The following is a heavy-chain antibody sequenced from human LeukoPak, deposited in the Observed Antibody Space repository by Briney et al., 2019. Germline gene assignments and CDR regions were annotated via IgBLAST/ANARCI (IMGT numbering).Heavy chain of an antibody. D-gene: IGHD6-13*01. V-gene: IGHV4-38-2*02. Sequence: SETLSLTCSVSGYSISSGYYWVWIRQPPGKGLEWIGSIYYSGSTYYNPSLKSRVTISVDTSKNQFSLKLSSVTAADTAVYYCARDPRYSSSWYKVSEGWFDPWGQGTLVTVSS. CDR2: IYYSGST. J-gene: IGHJ5*02. CDR1: GYSISSGYY. CDR3: ARDPRYSSSWYKVSEGWFDP.